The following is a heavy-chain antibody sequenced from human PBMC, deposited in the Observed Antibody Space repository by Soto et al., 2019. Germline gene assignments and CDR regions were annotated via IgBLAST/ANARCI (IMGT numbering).Heavy chain of an antibody. J-gene: IGHJ5*02. Sequence: TLSLTCTVSGGSISSSSYYWGWIRQPPGKGLEWIGSIYYSGSTYYNPSLKSRVTISVDTSKNQFSLKLGSVTAADTAVYYCARELFGRSVWFDPWGKGTLVTVSS. CDR1: GGSISSSSYY. CDR2: IYYSGST. CDR3: ARELFGRSVWFDP. D-gene: IGHD3-10*01. V-gene: IGHV4-39*07.